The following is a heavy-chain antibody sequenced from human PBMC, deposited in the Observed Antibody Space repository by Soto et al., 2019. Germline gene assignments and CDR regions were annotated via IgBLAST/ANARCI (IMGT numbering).Heavy chain of an antibody. V-gene: IGHV3-13*01. Sequence: GSLRLSCAASGFTFSSYDMHWVRQATGKGLEWVSAIGTAGDTYYPGSVKGRFTISRENAKNSLYLQMNSLRAGDTAVYYCARATNPTAPLDYWGQGTLVTVSS. CDR1: GFTFSSYD. CDR3: ARATNPTAPLDY. J-gene: IGHJ4*02. D-gene: IGHD1-26*01. CDR2: IGTAGDT.